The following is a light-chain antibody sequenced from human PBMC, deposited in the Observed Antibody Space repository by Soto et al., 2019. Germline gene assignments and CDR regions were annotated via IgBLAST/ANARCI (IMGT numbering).Light chain of an antibody. CDR2: GAS. CDR1: QSVSSSF. V-gene: IGKV3-20*01. Sequence: EIVLTQSPGTLSLSPGERATLSCRASQSVSSSFLAWYQQKPDQAPRLLIYGASSRATGIPDRFSGSGSGTDFTLTLTSLEPEDFAVYYCQQYGSSPWTFGQGNKVEI. CDR3: QQYGSSPWT. J-gene: IGKJ1*01.